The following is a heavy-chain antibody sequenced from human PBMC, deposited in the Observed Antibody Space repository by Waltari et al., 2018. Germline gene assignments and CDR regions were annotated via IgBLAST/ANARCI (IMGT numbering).Heavy chain of an antibody. CDR3: ARGGPVQNKARTSFDY. V-gene: IGHV4-38-2*01. Sequence: QVQLQESGPGLVKPSETLSPTCAVSGYSISRDSSWPWIRHPPGKGLEWIGSISHSGSSYYNPSLTSRVTISVDTSKNQFSLKLSSVTAADTAVYFCARGGPVQNKARTSFDYWGQGILVTVSS. J-gene: IGHJ4*02. D-gene: IGHD3-10*02. CDR2: ISHSGSS. CDR1: GYSISRDSS.